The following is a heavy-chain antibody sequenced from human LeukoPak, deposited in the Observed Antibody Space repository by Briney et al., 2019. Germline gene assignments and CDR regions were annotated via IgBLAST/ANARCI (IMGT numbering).Heavy chain of an antibody. D-gene: IGHD2-2*01. Sequence: GGSLRLSCAASGFTFSNYWMSWVRQAPGKGLEWVANIKFDGSDKFYVDSVKGRFTISRDNAKNLLYLQMNSLRAEDTAVYYCARLRVVPAAAAYRAFDIWGQGTMVTVSS. J-gene: IGHJ3*02. CDR2: IKFDGSDK. CDR1: GFTFSNYW. CDR3: ARLRVVPAAAAYRAFDI. V-gene: IGHV3-7*01.